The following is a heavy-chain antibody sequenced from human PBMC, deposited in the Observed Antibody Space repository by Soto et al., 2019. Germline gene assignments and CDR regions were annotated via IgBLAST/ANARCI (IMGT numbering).Heavy chain of an antibody. CDR1: GFTFSSYA. J-gene: IGHJ4*02. CDR2: ISGSGGST. V-gene: IGHV3-23*01. D-gene: IGHD3-22*01. Sequence: GGSLRLSCAASGFTFSSYAMSLVRQAPGKGLECVSAISGSGGSTYYADSVRGRFTISRDNSKNTLYLQMNSLRAEDTAVYYCAKDLAWHYYDSSGYYYALDYWGQGTLVTVSS. CDR3: AKDLAWHYYDSSGYYYALDY.